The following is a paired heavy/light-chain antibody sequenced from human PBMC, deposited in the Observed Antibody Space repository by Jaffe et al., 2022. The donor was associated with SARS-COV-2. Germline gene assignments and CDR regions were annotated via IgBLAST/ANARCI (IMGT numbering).Light chain of an antibody. CDR2: EVS. J-gene: IGLJ3*02. CDR3: NSYADSNNLGV. V-gene: IGLV2-8*01. CDR1: SSDVGGYNY. Sequence: QSALTQPPSASGSPGQSVTISCTGSSSDVGGYNYVSWYQLHPGKAPKLMIYEVSKRPSGVPDRFSGSKSGNTASLTVSGLQAEDEADYYCNSYADSNNLGVFGGGTKLTVL.
Heavy chain of an antibody. V-gene: IGHV3-11*01. CDR1: GFTFSDYY. CDR2: ISNSGNPI. D-gene: IGHD1-26*01. Sequence: QVQLVESGGGLVKPGGSLRLSCEASGFTFSDYYMTWIRQAPGKGLEWVSYISNSGNPIYYADSVKGRFTISRDNAKNSLYLQMNSLRAEDTAVYYCARVIMGATGDYWGQGTLVTVSS. CDR3: ARVIMGATGDY. J-gene: IGHJ4*02.